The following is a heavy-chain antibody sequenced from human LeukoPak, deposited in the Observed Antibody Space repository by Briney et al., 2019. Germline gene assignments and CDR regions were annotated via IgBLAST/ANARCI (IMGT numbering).Heavy chain of an antibody. J-gene: IGHJ4*02. CDR1: GGSISRSSCY. Sequence: SETLSLTCTVSGGSISRSSCYWAWIRQPPGKGLEWIGSVYYSGSTNYNPSLKSRVTISVDTSKNQFSLKLSSVTAADTAVYYCARQRIAVAGTYYFDYWGQGTLVTVSS. D-gene: IGHD6-19*01. CDR3: ARQRIAVAGTYYFDY. V-gene: IGHV4-39*01. CDR2: VYYSGST.